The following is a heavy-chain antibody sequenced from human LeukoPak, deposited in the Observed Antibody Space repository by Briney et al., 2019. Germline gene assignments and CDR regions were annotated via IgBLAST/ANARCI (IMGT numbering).Heavy chain of an antibody. J-gene: IGHJ4*02. D-gene: IGHD6-19*01. V-gene: IGHV3-30-3*01. Sequence: GGSLRLSCAASGFTFSSYAMHWVRRAPGKGLEWVAVMSYDGSNKYYADSVKGRFTISRDNSKNTLYLQMNSLRAEDTAVYYCARDSSGWYMDGFFDYWGQGTLVTVSS. CDR2: MSYDGSNK. CDR1: GFTFSSYA. CDR3: ARDSSGWYMDGFFDY.